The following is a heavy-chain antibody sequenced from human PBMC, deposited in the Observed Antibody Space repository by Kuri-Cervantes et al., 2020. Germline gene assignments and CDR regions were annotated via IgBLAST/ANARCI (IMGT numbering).Heavy chain of an antibody. D-gene: IGHD3-10*01. V-gene: IGHV1-46*01. CDR3: ARGNARLLWFGKLLNDNYGMDV. CDR1: GYTFTSYY. CDR2: INPSGGST. Sequence: ASVKVSCKASGYTFTSYYMHWVRKAPGQGLEWMGIINPSGGSTSYAQKFKGRVTMTRDTSTSTVYMELSSLRSEDTAVYYCARGNARLLWFGKLLNDNYGMDVWGQGTTVTVSS. J-gene: IGHJ6*02.